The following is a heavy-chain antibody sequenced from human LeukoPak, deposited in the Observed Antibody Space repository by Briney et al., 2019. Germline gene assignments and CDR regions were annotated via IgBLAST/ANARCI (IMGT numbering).Heavy chain of an antibody. Sequence: SETLSLTCTVSGGSIDNYYWSWIRQPPGKALEWIGYISSSGNSKYNPSLNSRVTTSLDTSKNQFSLRLSSVTAADTAIYHCARDVGYCSSASCYVWFDPWGQGTLVTVPS. J-gene: IGHJ5*02. CDR1: GGSIDNYY. D-gene: IGHD2-2*01. CDR3: ARDVGYCSSASCYVWFDP. V-gene: IGHV4-59*01. CDR2: ISSSGNS.